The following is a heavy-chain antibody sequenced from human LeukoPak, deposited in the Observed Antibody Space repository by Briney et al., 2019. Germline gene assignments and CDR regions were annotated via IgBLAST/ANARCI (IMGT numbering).Heavy chain of an antibody. J-gene: IGHJ4*02. CDR2: ISAYSGET. Sequence: ASVKVSCKASGYSFTNNGITWVRQAPGQGLEWMGWISAYSGETYYAQKLQGRVILTTETSTRTAYMELRSLRSDDTAVYYCASLVAGSLDYWGQGTLVTVSS. CDR1: GYSFTNNG. CDR3: ASLVAGSLDY. D-gene: IGHD6-19*01. V-gene: IGHV1-18*01.